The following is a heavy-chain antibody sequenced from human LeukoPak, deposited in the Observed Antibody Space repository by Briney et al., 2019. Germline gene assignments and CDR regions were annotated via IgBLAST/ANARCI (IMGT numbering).Heavy chain of an antibody. CDR2: IKNKPDGGTT. V-gene: IGHV3-15*01. CDR3: TVVNYGSGSYPLGY. CDR1: RFTFSSYG. J-gene: IGHJ4*02. Sequence: GGSLRLSCAASRFTFSSYGMHWVRQAPGKGLEWVGRIKNKPDGGTTDYAAPVQGRFTISRDDSKNTLYLQMNSLKAEDTAVYYCTVVNYGSGSYPLGYWGQGTLVTVSS. D-gene: IGHD3-10*01.